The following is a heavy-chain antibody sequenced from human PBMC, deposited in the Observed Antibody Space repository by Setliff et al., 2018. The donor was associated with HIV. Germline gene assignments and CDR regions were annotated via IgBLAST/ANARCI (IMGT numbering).Heavy chain of an antibody. V-gene: IGHV4-31*03. J-gene: IGHJ5*02. CDR2: IHYSGRT. CDR3: ARAPFRGGSFGWFDP. CDR1: GDSISSGGFY. D-gene: IGHD2-15*01. Sequence: PSETLSLTCTVSGDSISSGGFYCNWSRQYPEKGLEWIGWIHYSGRTNFNPSLRSRATISFDTSKNQFSLNLTSVTAADTAVYYCARAPFRGGSFGWFDPWGQGTLVTGLL.